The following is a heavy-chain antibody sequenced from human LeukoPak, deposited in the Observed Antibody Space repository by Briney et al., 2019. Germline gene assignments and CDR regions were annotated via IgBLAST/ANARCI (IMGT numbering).Heavy chain of an antibody. CDR2: IYYSGST. V-gene: IGHV4-59*01. J-gene: IGHJ4*02. CDR3: ARAGVYYDSSGYYYQPFDY. D-gene: IGHD3-22*01. Sequence: SETLSLTCTVSGGSISSYYWSWIRQPPGKGLEWIGYIYYSGSTNYNPSLKSRVTISVDTSKNQFSLKLSSVTAADTAVYYCARAGVYYDSSGYYYQPFDYWSQGTLVTVSS. CDR1: GGSISSYY.